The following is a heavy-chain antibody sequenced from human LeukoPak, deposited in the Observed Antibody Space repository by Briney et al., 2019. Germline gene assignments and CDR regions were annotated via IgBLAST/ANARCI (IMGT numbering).Heavy chain of an antibody. CDR2: ISYDGSNK. J-gene: IGHJ4*02. Sequence: PGRSLRLSCAASGFTFSGYGMHWVRQAPGKGLEWVAVISYDGSNKYYADSVKGRFTISRDNSKNTLYLQMNSLRGEDTAVYYCAKDPGKFWSGHDYWGQGTLVTVSS. V-gene: IGHV3-30*18. CDR3: AKDPGKFWSGHDY. CDR1: GFTFSGYG. D-gene: IGHD3-3*01.